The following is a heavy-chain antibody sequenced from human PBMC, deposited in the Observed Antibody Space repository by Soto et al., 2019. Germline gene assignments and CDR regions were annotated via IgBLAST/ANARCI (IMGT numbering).Heavy chain of an antibody. D-gene: IGHD5-18*01. J-gene: IGHJ6*02. V-gene: IGHV1-18*01. CDR2: ISAYNGNT. Sequence: SVQVSCKASGYTFTSYGISWVRQAPGQGLEWMGWISAYNGNTNYAQKLQGRVTMTTDTSTSTAYMELRSLRSDDTAVYYCARWDGYSYGYNYYGMDVWGQGTTVTVSS. CDR1: GYTFTSYG. CDR3: ARWDGYSYGYNYYGMDV.